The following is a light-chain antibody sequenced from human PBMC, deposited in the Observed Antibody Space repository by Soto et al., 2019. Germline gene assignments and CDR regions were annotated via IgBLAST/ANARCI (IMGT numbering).Light chain of an antibody. V-gene: IGKV1-17*01. CDR2: AAS. CDR3: LQHSSYPPT. J-gene: IGKJ1*01. CDR1: QGIRNE. Sequence: DIQMTQSPSSLSASVGDRVTITCRASQGIRNELGWYQQKPGKAPKRLIYAASSLQRGVPSRFSGSGSETEFTLTISSLQPEDFATYFCLQHSSYPPTVGQGTRLEVK.